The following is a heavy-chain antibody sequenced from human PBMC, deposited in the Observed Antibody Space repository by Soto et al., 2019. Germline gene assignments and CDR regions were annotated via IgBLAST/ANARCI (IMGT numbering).Heavy chain of an antibody. D-gene: IGHD3-16*01. Sequence: GGSLRLSCAASGFTFISYDTHWVRQAPGKGLEWVAVISFDGSNKYYADSVKGRFTISRDNSKNTLYLQMNSLRAEDTAVYYCAKDLAGVVYDAFAIWVQGTMVTVS. CDR3: AKDLAGVVYDAFAI. J-gene: IGHJ3*02. CDR1: GFTFISYD. V-gene: IGHV3-30*18. CDR2: ISFDGSNK.